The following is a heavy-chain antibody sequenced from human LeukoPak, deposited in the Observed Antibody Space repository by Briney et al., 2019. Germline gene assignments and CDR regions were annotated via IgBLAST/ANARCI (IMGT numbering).Heavy chain of an antibody. V-gene: IGHV4-38-2*02. Sequence: ASETLSLTCTVSGYSISSGYYWGWIRQPPGKGPEWIGSIYHSGSTYYNPSLKSRVTISVDTSKNQFSLKLSSVTAADTAVYYCARDGNSGSAPGFDYWGQGTLVSVSS. J-gene: IGHJ4*02. D-gene: IGHD1-26*01. CDR1: GYSISSGYY. CDR3: ARDGNSGSAPGFDY. CDR2: IYHSGST.